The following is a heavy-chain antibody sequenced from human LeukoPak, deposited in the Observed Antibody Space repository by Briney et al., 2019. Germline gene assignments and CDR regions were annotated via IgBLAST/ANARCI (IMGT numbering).Heavy chain of an antibody. CDR3: ARGISIAAAGNTVFFDY. CDR1: GYTFTSYA. V-gene: IGHV7-4-1*02. J-gene: IGHJ4*02. Sequence: GASVKVSCKASGYTFTSYAMNWVRQAPGQGLEWMGWINTNTGNPTYAQGFTGRFVFSLDTSVSTAYLQISSLKAEDTAVYYCARGISIAAAGNTVFFDYWGQGTLVTVSS. D-gene: IGHD6-13*01. CDR2: INTNTGNP.